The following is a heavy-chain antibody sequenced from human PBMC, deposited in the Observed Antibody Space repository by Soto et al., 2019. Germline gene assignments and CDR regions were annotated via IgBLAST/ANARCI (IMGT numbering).Heavy chain of an antibody. Sequence: ASVKVSCKASGYTFPGYYMHWVRQAPGQGLEWMGWINPNSGGTNYAQKFQGWVTMTRDTSISTAYMELSRLRSDDTAVYYCARAITYCGGDCYPSAFDIWGQGTMVTVSS. CDR1: GYTFPGYY. CDR3: ARAITYCGGDCYPSAFDI. D-gene: IGHD2-21*02. CDR2: INPNSGGT. V-gene: IGHV1-2*04. J-gene: IGHJ3*02.